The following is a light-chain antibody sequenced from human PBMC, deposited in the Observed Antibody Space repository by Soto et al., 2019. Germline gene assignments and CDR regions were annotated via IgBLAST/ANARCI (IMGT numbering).Light chain of an antibody. V-gene: IGKV1-5*03. CDR1: QNINAW. CDR2: RAS. CDR3: QHYNTFRPPLT. J-gene: IGKJ4*01. Sequence: DIQMTQSPSTLSASLGDRVTITCRASQNINAWLAWYQQKPGKAPQVLIYRASSLESGVPSRFSGSGSGTEFTLTINGLQPDDFGTYYCQHYNTFRPPLTFGGGTKVEI.